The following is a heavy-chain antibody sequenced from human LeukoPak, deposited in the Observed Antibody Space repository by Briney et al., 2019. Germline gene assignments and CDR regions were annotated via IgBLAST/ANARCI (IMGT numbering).Heavy chain of an antibody. CDR2: IWSDGSHK. J-gene: IGHJ4*02. D-gene: IGHD3-10*01. CDR3: ARDSVDGPFVISLDL. V-gene: IGHV3-33*08. Sequence: GGSPRLSCVVSGFTVSSNYMSWFRQAPGKGLEWVAIIWSDGSHKYYADSVKGRLTISRDNSKNTLYLQMNSLRVEDTAVYYCARDSVDGPFVISLDLWGQGALVTVSS. CDR1: GFTVSSNY.